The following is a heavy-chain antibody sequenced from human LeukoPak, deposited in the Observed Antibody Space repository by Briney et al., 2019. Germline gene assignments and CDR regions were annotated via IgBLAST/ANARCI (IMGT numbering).Heavy chain of an antibody. Sequence: GGSLRLSCAASGFAFSDYYMSWIRQAPGKGLEWVSYISSSGSTIYYADSVKGRFTISRDNAKNSLYLQMNSLRAEDTAVYYCARDRGVDDYGAVDDYWGQGTLVTVSS. CDR2: ISSSGSTI. CDR1: GFAFSDYY. V-gene: IGHV3-11*04. D-gene: IGHD4-17*01. J-gene: IGHJ4*02. CDR3: ARDRGVDDYGAVDDY.